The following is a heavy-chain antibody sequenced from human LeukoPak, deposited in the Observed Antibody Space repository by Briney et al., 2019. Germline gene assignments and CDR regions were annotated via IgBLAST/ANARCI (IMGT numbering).Heavy chain of an antibody. Sequence: QAGGSLRLSCAASGFTFSSYAMSWVRQAPGKGLEWVSAISGRGYSTYYADSVKGRFIISRDNSKNTLYLQMNSLRAEDTAVYYCAKDHAAIVVVPAAIGLDYWGQGTLVTVSS. CDR3: AKDHAAIVVVPAAIGLDY. J-gene: IGHJ4*02. CDR1: GFTFSSYA. CDR2: ISGRGYST. V-gene: IGHV3-23*01. D-gene: IGHD2-2*01.